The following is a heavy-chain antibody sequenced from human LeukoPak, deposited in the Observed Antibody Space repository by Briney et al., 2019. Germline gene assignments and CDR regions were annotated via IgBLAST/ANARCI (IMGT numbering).Heavy chain of an antibody. J-gene: IGHJ3*02. CDR3: ARRVTITMLIAPGAFDI. V-gene: IGHV4-39*06. CDR2: AYYSGIT. CDR1: GGSISSSNHY. Sequence: PSETLSLTCTVSGGSISSSNHYWGWIRQPPGKGLEWIGSAYYSGITYQNPSLKSRASISFDTSKNQFPLNLSSVTPADTAVYYCARRVTITMLIAPGAFDIWGQGTMVTVSS. D-gene: IGHD3-10*02.